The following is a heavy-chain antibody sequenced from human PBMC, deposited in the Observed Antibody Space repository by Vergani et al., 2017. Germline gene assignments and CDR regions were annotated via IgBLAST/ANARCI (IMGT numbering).Heavy chain of an antibody. CDR1: GGSISSYY. V-gene: IGHV4-59*01. CDR3: ERVLVGATFVWYFDL. CDR2: IYYSGST. Sequence: QVQLQESGPGLVKPSETLSLTCTVSGGSISSYYWSWIRQTQGKGLEWIGYIYYSGSTNYNPSLQSRVTISVATSKNQFSLKLSSVTAADTAVSYCERVLVGATFVWYFDLWGRGTLVTVSS. D-gene: IGHD1-26*01. J-gene: IGHJ2*01.